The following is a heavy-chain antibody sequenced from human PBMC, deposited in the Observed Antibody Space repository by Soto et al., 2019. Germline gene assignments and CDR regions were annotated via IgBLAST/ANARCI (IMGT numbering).Heavy chain of an antibody. J-gene: IGHJ4*02. D-gene: IGHD6-6*01. CDR2: IYYSGST. CDR3: ARTTAARPFVFDY. V-gene: IGHV4-39*01. CDR1: GGSISSSSYY. Sequence: SETLSLTCTVSGGSISSSSYYWGWIRQPPGKGLEWIGSIYYSGSTYYNPSLKSRVTISVDTSKNQFSLKLSSVTAADTAVYYCARTTAARPFVFDYWGQGTLVTVSS.